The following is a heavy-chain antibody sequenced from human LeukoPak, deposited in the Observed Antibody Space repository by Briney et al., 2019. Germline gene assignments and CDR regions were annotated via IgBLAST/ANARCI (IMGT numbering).Heavy chain of an antibody. J-gene: IGHJ3*02. V-gene: IGHV3-53*01. CDR1: GFCVSRNY. Sequence: GGSLRLSCAASGFCVSRNYMNWLRQAPGKGLEWVSIIYTDGRTYYADSVKGRFIISRDSSKNTLYLQMNSLRAEDTAVYYCATSGFSGDYAFDICVPGTMVTVSS. D-gene: IGHD3-10*01. CDR3: ATSGFSGDYAFDI. CDR2: IYTDGRT.